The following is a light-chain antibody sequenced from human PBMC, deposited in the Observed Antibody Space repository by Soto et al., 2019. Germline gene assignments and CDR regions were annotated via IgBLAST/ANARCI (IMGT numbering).Light chain of an antibody. CDR2: GAS. V-gene: IGKV3-15*01. Sequence: IVMTQSPATLSLSPGERATLSCRASQSSSINLAWYQQKPGQAPRLLIYGASTRATGVPARFSGSGSGTEFTLTISSLQSEDFAVYYCQQYNNWPPVTFGQGTRLEIK. CDR1: QSSSIN. J-gene: IGKJ5*01. CDR3: QQYNNWPPVT.